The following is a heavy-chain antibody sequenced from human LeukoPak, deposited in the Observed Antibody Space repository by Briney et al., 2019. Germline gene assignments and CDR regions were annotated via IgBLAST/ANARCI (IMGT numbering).Heavy chain of an antibody. D-gene: IGHD4-17*01. CDR3: ARGYGYYVRYYMDV. Sequence: SETLSLTCAVYGGSFSGYYWSWIRQPPGKGLEWIGEINHSGSTNYNPSLKSRVTISVDTSKNQFSLKLSSVTAADTAVYYCARGYGYYVRYYMDVWGKGTTVTVSS. CDR2: INHSGST. J-gene: IGHJ6*03. CDR1: GGSFSGYY. V-gene: IGHV4-34*01.